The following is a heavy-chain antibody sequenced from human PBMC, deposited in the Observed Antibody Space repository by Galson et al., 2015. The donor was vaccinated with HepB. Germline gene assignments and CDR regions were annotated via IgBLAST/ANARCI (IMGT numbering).Heavy chain of an antibody. D-gene: IGHD5-24*01. V-gene: IGHV3-30-3*02. CDR1: GFTFSNYA. Sequence: CAASGFTFSNYAFHWVRQAPGKGLEWVALISYDGINKYYADSLKGRFTISRDKSKNTLFLQMNNMRGEDTALYYCASLETRGMTTMPFDYWGQGTLVTVSS. J-gene: IGHJ4*02. CDR3: ASLETRGMTTMPFDY. CDR2: ISYDGINK.